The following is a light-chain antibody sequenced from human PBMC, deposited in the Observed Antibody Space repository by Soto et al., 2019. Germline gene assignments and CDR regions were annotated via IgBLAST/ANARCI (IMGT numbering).Light chain of an antibody. CDR1: QDIGNY. CDR2: DAS. V-gene: IGKV1-33*01. CDR3: QQYYNVPIT. Sequence: DIQMTQSPSSLSASLGYRATITFQSSQDIGNYLNWYQQKPGKAPKLLILDASSLDTGVPSRFSGSGSGTDFTFTISSLQSEDIATYYCQQYYNVPITFGQGTRLEIK. J-gene: IGKJ5*01.